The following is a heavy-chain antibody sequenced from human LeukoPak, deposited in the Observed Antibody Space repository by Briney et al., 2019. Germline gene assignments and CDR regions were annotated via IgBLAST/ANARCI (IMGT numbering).Heavy chain of an antibody. J-gene: IGHJ6*02. V-gene: IGHV3-48*03. CDR3: ARGMSGSYSQLNYYYGMDV. CDR2: IRSSGSTI. CDR1: GFTFSSYE. D-gene: IGHD1-26*01. Sequence: PGGSLRLSCAASGFTFSSYEMNWVRQAPGKGLEWVSYIRSSGSTIYYADSVKGRFTISRDNAKNSLYLQMNSLRAEDTAVYYCARGMSGSYSQLNYYYGMDVWGQGTTVTVSS.